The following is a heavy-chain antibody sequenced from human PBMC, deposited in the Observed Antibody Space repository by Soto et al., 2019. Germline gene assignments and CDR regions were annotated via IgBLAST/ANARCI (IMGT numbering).Heavy chain of an antibody. CDR2: IYWDDDK. CDR3: AHSVVAGLGYYFDY. D-gene: IGHD6-19*01. CDR1: GFSLSSTRVA. V-gene: IGHV2-5*02. Sequence: QITLKESGPTLVKPTQTLTLTCTFSGFSLSSTRVAVGWIRQPPGKALEWLALIYWDDDKRYSPFLKSRLTITKDPYKNQVVLTMTNMDPVATATYYCAHSVVAGLGYYFDYWGQGTLVTVSS. J-gene: IGHJ4*02.